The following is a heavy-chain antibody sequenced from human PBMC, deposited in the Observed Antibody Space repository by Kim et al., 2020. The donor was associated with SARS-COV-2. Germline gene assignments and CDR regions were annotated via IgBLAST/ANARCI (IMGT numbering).Heavy chain of an antibody. CDR3: ATLTWSFDY. Sequence: GSTSYAQKFQGRVTMTRDTSTSTVYMELSSLRSEDTAVYYCATLTWSFDYWGQGTLVTVSS. CDR2: GST. J-gene: IGHJ4*02. D-gene: IGHD3-10*01. V-gene: IGHV1-46*01.